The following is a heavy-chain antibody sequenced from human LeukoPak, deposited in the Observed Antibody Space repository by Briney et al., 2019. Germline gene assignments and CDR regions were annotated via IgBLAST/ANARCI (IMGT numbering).Heavy chain of an antibody. D-gene: IGHD6-19*01. V-gene: IGHV3-30-3*01. Sequence: PGGSLRLSCAASGFTFSSYAMHWVRQAPGKGLEWVAVISYDGSNKYYADSVKGRFTISRDNSKNTLYLQMNSLRAEDTAVYYCARAQWLVQLDYWGQGTLVSVSS. J-gene: IGHJ4*02. CDR1: GFTFSSYA. CDR3: ARAQWLVQLDY. CDR2: ISYDGSNK.